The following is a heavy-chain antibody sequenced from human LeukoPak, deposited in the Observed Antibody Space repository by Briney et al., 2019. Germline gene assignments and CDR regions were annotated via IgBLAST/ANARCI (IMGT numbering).Heavy chain of an antibody. V-gene: IGHV1-24*01. CDR1: GYTLTELS. D-gene: IGHD6-19*01. J-gene: IGHJ5*02. CDR2: FDPEDGET. CDR3: ARVGVWSGWYNLWFDP. Sequence: GASVKVSCKVSGYTLTELSMHWVRQAPGKGLEWMGGFDPEDGETIYAQKFQGRVTMTEDTSTDTAYMELSSLRSEDTAVYYCARVGVWSGWYNLWFDPWGQGTLVTVSS.